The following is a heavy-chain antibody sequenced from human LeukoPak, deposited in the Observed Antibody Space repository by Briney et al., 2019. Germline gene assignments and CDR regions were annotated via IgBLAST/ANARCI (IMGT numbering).Heavy chain of an antibody. Sequence: PGGSLRLSCAASGFTFSSYAMHWVRQAPGKGLEWVAVISYDGSNKYYADSVKGRFTISRDNSKNTLYLQMNSLRAEDTAVYYCARNYYDRSGYYYYFDYWGQGTLVTVSS. V-gene: IGHV3-30*04. J-gene: IGHJ4*02. CDR1: GFTFSSYA. D-gene: IGHD3-22*01. CDR2: ISYDGSNK. CDR3: ARNYYDRSGYYYYFDY.